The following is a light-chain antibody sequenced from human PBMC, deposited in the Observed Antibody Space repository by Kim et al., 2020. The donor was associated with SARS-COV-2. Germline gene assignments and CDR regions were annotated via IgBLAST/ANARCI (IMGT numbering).Light chain of an antibody. J-gene: IGLJ3*02. CDR3: GADHGSGSNFSWV. V-gene: IGLV9-49*01. CDR1: SGYSNYK. CDR2: VGTGGIVG. Sequence: CTLSSGYSNYKGDWYQQRPGKGPRFVMRVGTGGIVGSKGDGIPDRFSVLGSGLNRYLTIKNIQEEDESDYHCGADHGSGSNFSWVFGGGTQLTVL.